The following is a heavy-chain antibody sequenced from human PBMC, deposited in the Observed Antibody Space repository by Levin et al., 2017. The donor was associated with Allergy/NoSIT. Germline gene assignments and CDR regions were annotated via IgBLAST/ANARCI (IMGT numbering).Heavy chain of an antibody. CDR3: ARSPEAYCAGGSCYDY. Sequence: LSQTLSLPCTVSGASISSGGYYWSWIRQPPGKGLEWIGFFYYGGGTYFNPSLKSRVSISIDTSDNQFSLKLSSVTAADTAVYYCARSPEAYCAGGSCYDYWGQGSLVTVPS. CDR1: GASISSGGYY. CDR2: FYYGGGT. D-gene: IGHD2-15*01. V-gene: IGHV4-30-4*01. J-gene: IGHJ4*02.